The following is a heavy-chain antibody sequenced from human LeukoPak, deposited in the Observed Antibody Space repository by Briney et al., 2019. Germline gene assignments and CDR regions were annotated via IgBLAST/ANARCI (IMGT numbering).Heavy chain of an antibody. Sequence: ASVKVSCKASGYTSTGYYMHWVRQAPGQGLEWMGWINPNSGGTNYAQKFQGRVTMTRDTSISTAYMELSRLRSDDTAVYYCARDWGRYSGCEGDYWGQGTLVTVSS. CDR1: GYTSTGYY. D-gene: IGHD5-12*01. J-gene: IGHJ4*02. V-gene: IGHV1-2*02. CDR2: INPNSGGT. CDR3: ARDWGRYSGCEGDY.